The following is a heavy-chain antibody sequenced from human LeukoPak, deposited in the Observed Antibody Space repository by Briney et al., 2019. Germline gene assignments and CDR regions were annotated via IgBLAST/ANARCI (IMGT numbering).Heavy chain of an antibody. CDR3: ARVAYSGIAARKYFQH. CDR1: GGSFSGYY. J-gene: IGHJ1*01. CDR2: INHSGST. V-gene: IGHV4-34*01. Sequence: PSETLSLTCAVYGGSFSGYYWSWIRQPPGKGLEWTGEINHSGSTNYNPSLKSRVTISVDTSKNQFSLKLSSVTAADTAVYYCARVAYSGIAARKYFQHWGQGTLVTVSS. D-gene: IGHD6-13*01.